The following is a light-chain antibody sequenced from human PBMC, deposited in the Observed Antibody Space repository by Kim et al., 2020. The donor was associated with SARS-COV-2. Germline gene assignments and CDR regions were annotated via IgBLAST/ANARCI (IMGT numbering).Light chain of an antibody. J-gene: IGLJ3*02. CDR1: RSNIGSHS. Sequence: GTRVTISCSGTRSNIGSHSVNGYHHVPRAAPKLLILSDNQRPSGVPDRFSASKSGSSASLAIGGLQSEDEADYYCATWDASPNAWVFGGGTQLTVL. CDR2: SDN. CDR3: ATWDASPNAWV. V-gene: IGLV1-44*01.